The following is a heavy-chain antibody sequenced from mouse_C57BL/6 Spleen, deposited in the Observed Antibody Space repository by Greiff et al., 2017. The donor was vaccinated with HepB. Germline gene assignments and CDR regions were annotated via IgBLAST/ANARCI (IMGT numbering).Heavy chain of an antibody. J-gene: IGHJ3*01. V-gene: IGHV5-12*01. CDR1: GFTFSDYY. D-gene: IGHD2-2*01. CDR2: ISNGGGST. Sequence: VQLKESGGGLVQPGGSLKLSCAASGFTFSDYYMYWVRQTPEKRLEWVAYISNGGGSTYYPDTVKGRFTISRDNAKNTLYLQMSRLKSEARAMYYGARGVGYDGAWLAYWGQGTRVTVSA. CDR3: ARGVGYDGAWLAY.